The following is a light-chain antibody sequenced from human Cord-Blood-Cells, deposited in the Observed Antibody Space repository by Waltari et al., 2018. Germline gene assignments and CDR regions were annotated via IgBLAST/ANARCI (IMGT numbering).Light chain of an antibody. Sequence: EIVLTQSPGTLSLSPGARATLSCRASQSVSSSYLAWYQQKPGQAPRLLIYGASSRATGIPDRFSGSGSGTDFTLTISRLEPEDFAVYYCQQYGSSPRITFGPGTKVDIK. V-gene: IGKV3-20*01. CDR3: QQYGSSPRIT. CDR1: QSVSSSY. CDR2: GAS. J-gene: IGKJ3*01.